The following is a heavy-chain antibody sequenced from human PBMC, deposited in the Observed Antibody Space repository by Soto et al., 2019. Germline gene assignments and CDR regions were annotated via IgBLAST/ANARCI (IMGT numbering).Heavy chain of an antibody. CDR3: AKSPVEASSSGRAGHY. D-gene: IGHD6-6*01. Sequence: EVQLLESGGGLVQPGGSLRLSCAASGFTFSSYAMTWVRQAPGKGLEWVSAVSASGGGTYYADSVKGRFTISRDNSKNTLYLQMNSLRADDTALYYCAKSPVEASSSGRAGHYWGQGTLVTVSS. V-gene: IGHV3-23*01. J-gene: IGHJ4*02. CDR2: VSASGGGT. CDR1: GFTFSSYA.